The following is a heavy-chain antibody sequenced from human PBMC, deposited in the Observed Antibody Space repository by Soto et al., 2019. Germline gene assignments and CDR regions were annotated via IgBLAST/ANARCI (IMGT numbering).Heavy chain of an antibody. V-gene: IGHV1-3*04. CDR2: INTGNGDT. J-gene: IGHJ4*02. Sequence: QVQLVQSGAEVKKPGASVRVSCKSSGYTFSDYAMHWVRQAPGQGLEWVGWINTGNGDTRYSPKLQGRVTITSDTPASTVHLGLSSLRFEDTAVYYCATQAYDYWGQGTLVTVAS. CDR3: ATQAYDY. CDR1: GYTFSDYA.